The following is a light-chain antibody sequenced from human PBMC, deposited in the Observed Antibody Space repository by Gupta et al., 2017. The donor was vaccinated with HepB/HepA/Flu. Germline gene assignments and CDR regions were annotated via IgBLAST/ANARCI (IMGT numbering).Light chain of an antibody. J-gene: IGKJ1*01. CDR2: SAS. CDR1: QSVNSY. Sequence: EVVLTQSPATLSLSPGERATLSCRASQSVNSYLAWYQQRPGQAPRLLLYSASSRATGIPARFMGSGSGTDFTLTISSLEPEDFAVYDCQHRGTFGQGTNVEIK. V-gene: IGKV3-11*01. CDR3: QHRGT.